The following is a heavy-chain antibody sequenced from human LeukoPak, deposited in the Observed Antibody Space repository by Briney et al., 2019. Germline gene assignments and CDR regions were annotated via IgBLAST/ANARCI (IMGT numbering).Heavy chain of an antibody. CDR3: ARDRKSIAAAGTPPLNYYYYMDV. V-gene: IGHV4-4*07. CDR2: IYTSGST. CDR1: GGSISSYY. D-gene: IGHD6-13*01. J-gene: IGHJ6*03. Sequence: SETLSPTCTVSGGSISSYYWSWIRQPAGKGLEWIGRIYTSGSTNYNPSLKSRVTMSVDTSKNQFSLKLSSVTAADTAVYYCARDRKSIAAAGTPPLNYYYYMDVWGKGTTVTISS.